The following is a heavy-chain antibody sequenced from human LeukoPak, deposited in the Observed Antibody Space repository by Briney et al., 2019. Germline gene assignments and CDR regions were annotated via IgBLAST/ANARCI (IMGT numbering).Heavy chain of an antibody. CDR1: GGSISSYY. CDR2: IYYSGST. CDR3: ARLGSGSYRYYFDY. D-gene: IGHD1-26*01. V-gene: IGHV4-59*08. J-gene: IGHJ4*02. Sequence: SETLSLTCTVSGGSISSYYWSWIRQPPGKGLEWIRYIYYSGSTNYNPSLKSRVTISVDTSKNRFSLKLSSVTAADTAVYYCARLGSGSYRYYFDYWGQGTLVTVSS.